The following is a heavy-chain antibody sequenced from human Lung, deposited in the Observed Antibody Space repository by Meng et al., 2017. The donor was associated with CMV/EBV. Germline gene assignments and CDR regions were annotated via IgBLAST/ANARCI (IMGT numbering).Heavy chain of an antibody. D-gene: IGHD4/OR15-4a*01. CDR1: GFAFSSLA. CDR3: ARCWESYYYYGMDV. J-gene: IGHJ6*02. CDR2: ISGSGGST. V-gene: IGHV3-23*01. Sequence: ESXKISXAASGFAFSSLAMSWVRLAPGKGLEWVSVISGSGGSTYYADSVKGRFTISRDNSKNTLYLQMNSLRAEDTAVYYCARCWESYYYYGMDVWGQGTTVTVSS.